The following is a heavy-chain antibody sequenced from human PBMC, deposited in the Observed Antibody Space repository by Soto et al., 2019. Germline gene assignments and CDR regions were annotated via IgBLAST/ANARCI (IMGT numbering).Heavy chain of an antibody. D-gene: IGHD6-19*01. J-gene: IGHJ6*03. CDR2: ISSSSSTI. V-gene: IGHV3-48*01. CDR3: VCGWYAGYYYLDV. CDR1: GFTFSSYS. Sequence: EVQLVESGGGLVQPGGSLRLSCAASGFTFSSYSMNWVRQAPGKGLEWVSYISSSSSTIYYADSVKGPCTISRDNAQNSLFLPMNSVRAEDTAVYYCVCGWYAGYYYLDVWGKGTTVTVSS.